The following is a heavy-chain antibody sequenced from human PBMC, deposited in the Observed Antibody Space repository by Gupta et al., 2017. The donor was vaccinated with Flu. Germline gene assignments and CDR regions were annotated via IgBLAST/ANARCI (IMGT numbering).Heavy chain of an antibody. Sequence: QVQLVESGGGVVQPGRSLRLSCAVSGFIFNNYGMHWVRQAPGKGLEWVAVVSNDGNIKYYVDSVKGRFTISRDNSKNTLYLQMNSLRPEDTAVYYCAKGLVATNDYAVYWGQGTLVTVSS. D-gene: IGHD5-12*01. J-gene: IGHJ4*02. V-gene: IGHV3-30*18. CDR2: VSNDGNIK. CDR3: AKGLVATNDYAVY. CDR1: GFIFNNYG.